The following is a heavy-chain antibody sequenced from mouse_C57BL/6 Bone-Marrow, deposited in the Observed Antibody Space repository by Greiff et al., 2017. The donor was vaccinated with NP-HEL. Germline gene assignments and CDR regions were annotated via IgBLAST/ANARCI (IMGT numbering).Heavy chain of an antibody. V-gene: IGHV1-54*01. J-gene: IGHJ2*01. CDR3: ARSGGLDY. D-gene: IGHD3-1*01. Sequence: VKLMESGAELVRPGTSVKVSCKASGYAFTNYLIEWVKQRPGQGLEWIGVINPGSGGTNYNEKFKGKATLTADKSSSTAYMQLSSLTSEDSAVYFCARSGGLDYWGQGTTLTVSS. CDR1: GYAFTNYL. CDR2: INPGSGGT.